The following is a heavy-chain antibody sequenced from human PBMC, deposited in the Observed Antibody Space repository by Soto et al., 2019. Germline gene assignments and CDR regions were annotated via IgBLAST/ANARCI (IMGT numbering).Heavy chain of an antibody. CDR2: IYYSGST. CDR1: GGSISSYY. V-gene: IGHV4-59*01. J-gene: IGHJ5*02. CDR3: ARVTAMEYGPWFDP. Sequence: SETLSLTCTVSGGSISSYYWSWIRQPPGKGLEWIGYIYYSGSTNYNPSLKSRVTISVDTSKNQFSLKLSSVTAADTAVYYCARVTAMEYGPWFDPWGQGTLVTVSS. D-gene: IGHD5-18*01.